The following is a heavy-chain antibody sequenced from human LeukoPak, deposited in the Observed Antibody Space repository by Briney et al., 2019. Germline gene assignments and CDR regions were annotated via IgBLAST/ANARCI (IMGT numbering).Heavy chain of an antibody. D-gene: IGHD6-13*01. CDR3: ARAALAAADAFDI. J-gene: IGHJ3*02. CDR1: GFTFSDYY. CDR2: ISSSGSTI. V-gene: IGHV3-11*04. Sequence: GGSLRLSCAASGFTFSDYYMSWIRQAPGKGLEWVSYISSSGSTIYYADSVKGRFTISRDNAKNSLYLQMNSLRAEDTAVYYCARAALAAADAFDIWGQGTMVTVSS.